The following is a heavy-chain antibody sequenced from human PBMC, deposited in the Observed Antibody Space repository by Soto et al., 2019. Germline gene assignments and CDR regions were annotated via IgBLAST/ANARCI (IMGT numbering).Heavy chain of an antibody. CDR3: VSQRTTVPTQAYFDY. V-gene: IGHV4-39*01. CDR2: VYYRGRS. CDR1: CGSATNSSYY. D-gene: IGHD4-17*01. J-gene: IGHJ4*02. Sequence: ETLSLTCTVSCGSATNSSYYWGWIRQSPGKGLEWIGSVYYRGRSYSKSSVKSRVTISVDTSKNRFSLSLNSVTASDTAVYLCVSQRTTVPTQAYFDYWGPGALVTVSS.